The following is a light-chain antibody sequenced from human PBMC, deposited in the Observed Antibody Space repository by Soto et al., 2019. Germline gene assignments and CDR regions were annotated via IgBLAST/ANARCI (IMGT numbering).Light chain of an antibody. CDR3: SSWTSSTTQV. J-gene: IGLJ3*02. CDR1: SSDVGGYNF. Sequence: QSALTQPASVSGSPGQSITISCTGTSSDVGGYNFVSWYQQHPGKAPKLMIYEVNNRPSGVSNRFSGSKSGNTASLTISGLQAEDEADYYCSSWTSSTTQVLGGGTKLPS. CDR2: EVN. V-gene: IGLV2-14*01.